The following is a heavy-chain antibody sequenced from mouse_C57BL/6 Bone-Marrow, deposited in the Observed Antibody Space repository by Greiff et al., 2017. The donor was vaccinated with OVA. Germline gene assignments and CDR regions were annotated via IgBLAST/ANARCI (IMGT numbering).Heavy chain of an antibody. Sequence: EVKVEESGGGLVKPGGSLKLSCAASGFTFSSYALSWVRQTPEKRLEWVATISDGGSYTYYPDNVKGRFTISRDNAKNNLYMQMSHLQSEDTAMYYCARDLYGNYLDYWGQGTTLTVSS. J-gene: IGHJ2*01. CDR3: ARDLYGNYLDY. CDR1: GFTFSSYA. V-gene: IGHV5-4*01. D-gene: IGHD2-1*01. CDR2: ISDGGSYT.